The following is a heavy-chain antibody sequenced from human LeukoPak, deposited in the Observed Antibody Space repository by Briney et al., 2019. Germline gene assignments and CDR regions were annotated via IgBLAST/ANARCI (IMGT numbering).Heavy chain of an antibody. CDR3: ASHCSRTSCPDY. CDR2: IWYDGSNK. D-gene: IGHD2-2*01. J-gene: IGHJ4*02. Sequence: GGSLRLSCAASGFTFSSYGMHWVRQAPGKGLEWVAVIWYDGSNKYYADSVKGRFTISRDNSKNTLYLQMNSLRAEDTAVYYCASHCSRTSCPDYWGQGTLVTVSS. CDR1: GFTFSSYG. V-gene: IGHV3-33*01.